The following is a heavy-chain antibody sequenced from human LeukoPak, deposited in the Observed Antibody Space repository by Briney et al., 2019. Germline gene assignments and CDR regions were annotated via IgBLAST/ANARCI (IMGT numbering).Heavy chain of an antibody. V-gene: IGHV4-4*07. CDR1: GGSIRNSY. CDR3: ARDQNDYWSGYSAYYFDL. J-gene: IGHJ4*02. Sequence: SKTLSLTCTVSGGSIRNSYCSWIRQPAGRGLEWIGRMYTSGYTNYNPSLKSRVTMSVDTSKNQFSLKLRSVTAADTAVYYCARDQNDYWSGYSAYYFDLWGQGNLVTVSS. CDR2: MYTSGYT. D-gene: IGHD3-3*01.